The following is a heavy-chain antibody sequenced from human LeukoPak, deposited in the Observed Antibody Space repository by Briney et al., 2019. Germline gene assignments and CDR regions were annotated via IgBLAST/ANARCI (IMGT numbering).Heavy chain of an antibody. CDR1: GGSISSSNW. CDR3: ARVSRSYYDSSGYYGFDY. CDR2: IYHSGST. J-gene: IGHJ4*02. V-gene: IGHV4-4*02. D-gene: IGHD3-22*01. Sequence: PSGTLSLTCAVSGGSISSSNWWSWVRQPPGKGLEWIGEIYHSGSTNYNPSLKSRVTISVDTSKNQFSLKLSSVTAADTAVYYCARVSRSYYDSSGYYGFDYWGQGTLVTVSS.